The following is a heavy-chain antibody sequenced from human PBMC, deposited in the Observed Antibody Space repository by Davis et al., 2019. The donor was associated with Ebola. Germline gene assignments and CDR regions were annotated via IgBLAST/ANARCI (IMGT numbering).Heavy chain of an antibody. CDR3: VRTTYGAPEY. D-gene: IGHD4-17*01. Sequence: PGGSLRLSCAASGFTFSSYGMSWVRQAPGKGLVYVPRISSDGGITSDADSVKGRFTISRDNAKSTLYLQMNSLTAEDTAVYYCVRTTYGAPEYWGQGTLVTVSS. J-gene: IGHJ4*02. CDR1: GFTFSSYG. CDR2: ISSDGGIT. V-gene: IGHV3-74*01.